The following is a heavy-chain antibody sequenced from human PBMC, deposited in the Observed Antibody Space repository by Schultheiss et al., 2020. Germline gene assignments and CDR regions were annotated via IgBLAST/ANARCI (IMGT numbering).Heavy chain of an antibody. CDR1: GGSISTYY. Sequence: SQTLSLTCTVSGGSISTYYWSWIRQPPGKGLEWIGYIYYSGSTNYNPSLKSRVTISVDTSKNQFSLKLSSVAAADTAVYYCARDSGSYDAFDIWGQGTMVTVAS. J-gene: IGHJ3*02. CDR3: ARDSGSYDAFDI. D-gene: IGHD1-26*01. CDR2: IYYSGST. V-gene: IGHV4-59*01.